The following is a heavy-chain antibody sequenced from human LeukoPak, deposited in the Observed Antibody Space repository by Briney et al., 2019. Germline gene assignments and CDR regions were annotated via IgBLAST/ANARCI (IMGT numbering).Heavy chain of an antibody. CDR3: ARDLASIAAPSDWFDP. Sequence: GGSLRLSCAASGFTFSSYSMNWVRQAPGKGLEWVSSISSSSSYIYYADSVKGRFTISRDNAKDSLYLQMNSLRAEDTAVYYCARDLASIAAPSDWFDPWGQGTLVTVSS. CDR2: ISSSSSYI. J-gene: IGHJ5*02. D-gene: IGHD6-6*01. V-gene: IGHV3-21*01. CDR1: GFTFSSYS.